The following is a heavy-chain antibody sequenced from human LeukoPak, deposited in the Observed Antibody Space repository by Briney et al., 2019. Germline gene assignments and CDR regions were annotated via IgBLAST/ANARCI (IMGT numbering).Heavy chain of an antibody. Sequence: GGSLRLSCAASGFTFSSYAMSWVRQAPGKGLEWISAISVNGETAYYADSVKGRFIISRDNSKNTLYLQLSSLRAEDTAVYYCAQGYSSGWYPYWGQGSLVSVFS. V-gene: IGHV3-23*01. CDR3: AQGYSSGWYPY. D-gene: IGHD6-19*01. J-gene: IGHJ4*02. CDR2: ISVNGETA. CDR1: GFTFSSYA.